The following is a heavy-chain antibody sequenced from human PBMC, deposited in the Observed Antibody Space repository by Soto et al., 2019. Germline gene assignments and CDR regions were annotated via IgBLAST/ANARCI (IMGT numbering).Heavy chain of an antibody. CDR1: GFTFSSYA. CDR3: AKGIIAAAGKNNWFDP. Sequence: TGGSLRLSCAACGFTFSSYAMSWVRQAPGKGLEWVSAISGSGGSTYYADSVKGRFTISRDNSKNTLYLQMNSLRAEDTAVYYCAKGIIAAAGKNNWFDPWGQGTPVTVYS. D-gene: IGHD6-13*01. V-gene: IGHV3-23*01. CDR2: ISGSGGST. J-gene: IGHJ5*02.